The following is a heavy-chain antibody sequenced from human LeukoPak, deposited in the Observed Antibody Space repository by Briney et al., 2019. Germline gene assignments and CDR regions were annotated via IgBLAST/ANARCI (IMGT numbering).Heavy chain of an antibody. D-gene: IGHD3-10*01. CDR1: GGSISNYY. CDR2: IYYSGTT. Sequence: PSETLSLTCTVSGGSISNYYWNWIRQPPGKGLEWIGYIYYSGTTNYNPSLKSRVSMSVDTSKNQFSLKLSSVTAADTAVYYCARDLIVPDAMTGSGSYSTDYWGQGTLATVSS. J-gene: IGHJ4*02. CDR3: ARDLIVPDAMTGSGSYSTDY. V-gene: IGHV4-59*01.